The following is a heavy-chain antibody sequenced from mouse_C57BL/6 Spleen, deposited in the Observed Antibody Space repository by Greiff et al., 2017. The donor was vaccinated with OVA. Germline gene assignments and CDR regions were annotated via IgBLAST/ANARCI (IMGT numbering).Heavy chain of an antibody. D-gene: IGHD3-1*01. CDR2: IYPGSGST. J-gene: IGHJ4*01. V-gene: IGHV1-55*01. CDR1: GYTFTSYW. CDR3: ASSGAYYYAMDY. Sequence: QVQLQQPGAELVKPGASVKMSCKASGYTFTSYWITWVKQRPGQGLEWIGDIYPGSGSTNYTEKFKSKATLTVDTTSSTAYMQLSSLTSEDSAVYYSASSGAYYYAMDYWGQGTSVTVSS.